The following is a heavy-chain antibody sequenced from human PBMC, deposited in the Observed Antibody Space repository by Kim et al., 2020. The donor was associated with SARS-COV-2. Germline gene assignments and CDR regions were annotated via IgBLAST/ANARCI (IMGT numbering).Heavy chain of an antibody. CDR2: IGSTSSYI. J-gene: IGHJ3*02. D-gene: IGHD3-10*01. V-gene: IGHV3-21*01. CDR1: GFTFSDYS. CDR3: ARDYVPGSYSIAFDI. Sequence: GGSLRLSCAASGFTFSDYSMNWVRQAPGKGLEWVSSIGSTSSYIYYADSVRGRFSISRDNAKNSLYLQMNSLRADDTAIYYCARDYVPGSYSIAFDIWGQGTMVTVSS.